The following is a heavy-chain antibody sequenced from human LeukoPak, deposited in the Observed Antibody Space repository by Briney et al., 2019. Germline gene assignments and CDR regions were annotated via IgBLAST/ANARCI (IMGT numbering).Heavy chain of an antibody. CDR2: IGTAGDT. D-gene: IGHD5-24*01. Sequence: GGSLRLPCAASGFTFSSYDMHWVRQATGKGLDWVSAIGTAGDTYYPGSVKGRFPISRENDKNSLYLQMNSLTAGDTAVYYCAREILDGYNLRAHWYFDLWGRGTLVTVSS. V-gene: IGHV3-13*01. CDR3: AREILDGYNLRAHWYFDL. CDR1: GFTFSSYD. J-gene: IGHJ2*01.